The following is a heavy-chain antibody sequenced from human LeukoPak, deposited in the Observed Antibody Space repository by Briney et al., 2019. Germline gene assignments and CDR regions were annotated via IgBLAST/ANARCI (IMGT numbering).Heavy chain of an antibody. CDR1: GFTFSSYG. CDR2: ISGSGGST. CDR3: AKIAVVASIWDY. V-gene: IGHV3-23*01. D-gene: IGHD2-15*01. J-gene: IGHJ4*02. Sequence: GGSLRLSCAASGFTFSSYGMSWVRQAPGKGVEWVSAISGSGGSTYYEDSVKGRFTISRDNSKNTLYLQMNSLRAEDTAVYYCAKIAVVASIWDYWGQGTLVTVSS.